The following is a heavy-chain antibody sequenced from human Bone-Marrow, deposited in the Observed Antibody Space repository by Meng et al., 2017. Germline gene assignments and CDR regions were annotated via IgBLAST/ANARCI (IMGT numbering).Heavy chain of an antibody. D-gene: IGHD3-10*01. CDR2: INPKSGGT. CDR3: ARGDRTDYFGSGSRLDY. V-gene: IGHV1-2*02. CDR1: GYTFTGYY. J-gene: IGHJ4*02. Sequence: ASVKVSCKASGYTFTGYYMHWVRQAPGQGLEYMGWINPKSGGTKYAQNFQGRVTMTGDTSVTTVYMEVSSLRPDDTAVYYCARGDRTDYFGSGSRLDYWGQGTLVTVSS.